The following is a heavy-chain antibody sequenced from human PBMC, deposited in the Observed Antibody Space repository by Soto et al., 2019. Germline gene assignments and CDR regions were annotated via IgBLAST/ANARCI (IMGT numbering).Heavy chain of an antibody. CDR1: GFTFTRYS. V-gene: IGHV3-21*06. J-gene: IGHJ4*02. Sequence: PGGSLRLSCAASGFTFTRYSMNWVRQAPGKWLEWVSSISSTTNYIYYGDSMKGRFTISRDNAKNSLYLEMNSLRAEDTAVYYCARESEDLTSNFDYWGQEXLVSVYS. CDR3: ARESEDLTSNFDY. CDR2: ISSTTNYI.